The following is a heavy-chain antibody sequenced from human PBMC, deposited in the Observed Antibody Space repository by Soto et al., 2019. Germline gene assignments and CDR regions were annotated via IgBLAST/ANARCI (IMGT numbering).Heavy chain of an antibody. Sequence: QVQLQESGPGLVKPSGTLSLTCTVSGVSINNGNDYWTWIRQHPGKGLEWIGHVHYSGSIPYNPSLQGRVTMSVDTSKNQVSLELSSATVADTAVYYCVRVTDLDKGGFWGQGNLVTVSS. V-gene: IGHV4-31*03. CDR3: VRVTDLDKGGF. D-gene: IGHD6-25*01. CDR1: GVSINNGNDY. J-gene: IGHJ4*02. CDR2: VHYSGSI.